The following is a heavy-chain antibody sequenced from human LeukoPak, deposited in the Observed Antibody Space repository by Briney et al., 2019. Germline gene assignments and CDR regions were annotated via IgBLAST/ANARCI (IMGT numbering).Heavy chain of an antibody. CDR1: GFTFSSYA. D-gene: IGHD2-15*01. CDR2: ISGSGGST. V-gene: IGHV3-23*01. Sequence: GGSLRLSCAASGFTFSSYAMSWVRQAPGKGLEWVSAISGSGGSTYYADSVKGRFAISRDNSKSTLYLQMNSLRAEDTAVYYCAKVMTPTSKYFFFDYWGQGTLVTVSS. CDR3: AKVMTPTSKYFFFDY. J-gene: IGHJ4*02.